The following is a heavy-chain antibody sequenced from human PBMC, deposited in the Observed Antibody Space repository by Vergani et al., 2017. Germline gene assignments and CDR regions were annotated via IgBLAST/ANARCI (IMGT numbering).Heavy chain of an antibody. D-gene: IGHD3-9*01. CDR1: GGSFNTYY. J-gene: IGHJ6*02. Sequence: HVQLEESGPGMVKPSETLSLTCTVSGGSFNTYYWSWIRQSPGKGLEWIGYIYSTGSTNYNPSLNSRVTMSVDTSKNQFSLKLRSVTAADTAVYFCARVMYRDEASTGYRLEGMDIWGQGTTVTISS. CDR2: IYSTGST. CDR3: ARVMYRDEASTGYRLEGMDI. V-gene: IGHV4-59*13.